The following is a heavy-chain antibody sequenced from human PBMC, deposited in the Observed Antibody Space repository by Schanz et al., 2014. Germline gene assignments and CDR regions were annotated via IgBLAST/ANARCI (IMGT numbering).Heavy chain of an antibody. CDR1: GFSFSVSW. D-gene: IGHD1-26*01. Sequence: PLVEFGGGLVQPGGSLSLSCEASGFSFSVSWMHWVRQAPGKGLEWVATIKEDGSQKYYLDSVKGRFTISRDNARNSLYLQMTSLRAEDTALYYCTRDRAYHSFDYWGQGTLVTVSS. V-gene: IGHV3-7*01. CDR2: IKEDGSQK. J-gene: IGHJ4*02. CDR3: TRDRAYHSFDY.